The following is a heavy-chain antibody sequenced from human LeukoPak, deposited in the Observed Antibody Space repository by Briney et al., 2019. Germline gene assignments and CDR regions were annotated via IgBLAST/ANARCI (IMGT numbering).Heavy chain of an antibody. CDR2: IWYDGSNK. CDR3: ARISELELVVGAFDI. Sequence: PGRSLRLSCAASGFTFSSYGMHWVRQAPGKGLEWVAVIWYDGSNKYYADSVKGRFTISRDNSKNTLYLQMNSLRAEDTAVYYCARISELELVVGAFDIWGQGTMVTVSS. V-gene: IGHV3-33*01. CDR1: GFTFSSYG. J-gene: IGHJ3*02. D-gene: IGHD1-7*01.